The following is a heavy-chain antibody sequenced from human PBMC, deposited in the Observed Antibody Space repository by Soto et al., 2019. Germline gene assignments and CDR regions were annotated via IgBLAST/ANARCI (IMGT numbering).Heavy chain of an antibody. CDR1: GGSISSYY. CDR3: ARRTDFDY. CDR2: IYHSGST. Sequence: QVQLQESGPGLVKPSETLSLTCTVSGGSISSYYWSWIRQPPGKGLEWIGYIYHSGSTNYTPSLKSRVTISIDTSKNQFSLKLSSVTAADTAVYYCARRTDFDYWGQGTLVTVSS. V-gene: IGHV4-59*08. J-gene: IGHJ4*02.